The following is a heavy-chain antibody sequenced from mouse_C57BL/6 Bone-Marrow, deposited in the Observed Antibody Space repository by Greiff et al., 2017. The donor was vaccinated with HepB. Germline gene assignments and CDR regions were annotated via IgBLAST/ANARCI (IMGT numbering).Heavy chain of an antibody. CDR1: GFNIKDDY. Sequence: EVQLQQSGAELVRPGASVKLSCTASGFNIKDDYMHWVKQRPEQGLEWIGWIDPENGDTEYASKFQGKATITADTSSNTAYLQLSSLTSEDTAVYYCTTCGGYYDAMDYWGQGTSVTVSS. D-gene: IGHD2-2*01. V-gene: IGHV14-4*01. CDR2: IDPENGDT. J-gene: IGHJ4*01. CDR3: TTCGGYYDAMDY.